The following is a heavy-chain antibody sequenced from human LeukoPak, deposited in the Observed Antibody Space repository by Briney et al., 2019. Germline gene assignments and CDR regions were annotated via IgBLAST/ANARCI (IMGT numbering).Heavy chain of an antibody. CDR3: ARYSSSSGNFDY. CDR1: GGSISISNYY. CDR2: ISYSGNT. D-gene: IGHD6-6*01. J-gene: IGHJ4*02. Sequence: PPETLSLTSTVSGGSISISNYYWGWIRQPPGKGLEWIGIISYSGNTYYNPSLKSRVTISVDTSKNQFSLRLSSVTAADTAMYYCARYSSSSGNFDYWGQGTLVTVAS. V-gene: IGHV4-39*07.